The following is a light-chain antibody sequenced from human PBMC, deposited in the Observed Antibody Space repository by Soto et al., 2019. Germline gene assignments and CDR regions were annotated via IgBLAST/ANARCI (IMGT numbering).Light chain of an antibody. J-gene: IGKJ1*01. CDR3: RQYNAYWT. CDR2: DVS. Sequence: DIQMTQSPSSLSASIGDRVTITCRASQNINTWLAWYQQKPGKAPNLLIYDVSSLKRGVPSRFSGSGSGTEFSLSISRLQPDDFATYCWRQYNAYWTFGQGTKVEI. CDR1: QNINTW. V-gene: IGKV1-5*01.